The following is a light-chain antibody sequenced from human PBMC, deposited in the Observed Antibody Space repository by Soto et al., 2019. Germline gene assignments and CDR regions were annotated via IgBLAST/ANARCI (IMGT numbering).Light chain of an antibody. V-gene: IGLV1-51*01. CDR3: GTWDSSLGAWV. J-gene: IGLJ3*02. CDR1: SSNIGINY. Sequence: QSVLTQPPSVSAAPGQTVTISCSGSSSNIGINYVSWYQRLPGAAPKLLIHDNNKRPSGIPDRFSGSKSGTSATLGITGLQTGDEADYYCGTWDSSLGAWVFGGGTKVTVL. CDR2: DNN.